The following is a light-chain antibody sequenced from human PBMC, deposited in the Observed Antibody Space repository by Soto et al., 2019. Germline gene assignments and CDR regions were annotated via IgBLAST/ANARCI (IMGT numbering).Light chain of an antibody. CDR1: QSISSW. Sequence: QMTKSPYTLSACLGDIVTITCRASQSISSWLAWYQQKPGKAPKLLIYDASSLESGVPSRFSGSGSGTEFTLTISSLQPDDFATYYCQQYNSYRWTFGQGTKADIK. V-gene: IGKV1-5*01. J-gene: IGKJ1*01. CDR2: DAS. CDR3: QQYNSYRWT.